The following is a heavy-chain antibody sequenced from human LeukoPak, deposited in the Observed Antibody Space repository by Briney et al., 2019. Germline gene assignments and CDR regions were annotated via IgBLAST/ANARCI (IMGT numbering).Heavy chain of an antibody. Sequence: PSETLSLTCTVSGDSISSGDYYWSWIRQPAGKGLEWIGRIYTSGSTNYNPSLKSRVTISVDTSKNQFSLKLSSVTAADTAVYYCASAYYYDSSGSLDYWGQGTLVTVSS. CDR3: ASAYYYDSSGSLDY. CDR2: IYTSGST. V-gene: IGHV4-61*02. J-gene: IGHJ4*02. CDR1: GDSISSGDYY. D-gene: IGHD3-22*01.